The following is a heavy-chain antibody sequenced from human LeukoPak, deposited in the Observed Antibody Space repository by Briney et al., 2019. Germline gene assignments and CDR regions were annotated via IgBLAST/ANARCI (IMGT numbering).Heavy chain of an antibody. CDR2: IYTSGST. V-gene: IGHV4-61*02. CDR3: AGNYYGSGSYYSEDRY. D-gene: IGHD3-10*01. Sequence: PSQTLSLTCTVSGGSISSGSYYWSWIRQPAGKGLEWIGRIYTSGSTNYNPSLKSRVTISVDTSKKQFSLKLSSVTAADTAVYYCAGNYYGSGSYYSEDRYWGQGTLVTVSS. J-gene: IGHJ4*02. CDR1: GGSISSGSYY.